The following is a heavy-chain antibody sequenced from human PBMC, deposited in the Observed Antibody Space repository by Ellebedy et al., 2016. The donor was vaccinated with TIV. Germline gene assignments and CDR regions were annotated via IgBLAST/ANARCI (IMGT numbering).Heavy chain of an antibody. D-gene: IGHD3-10*01. CDR1: GFTFSSYA. CDR2: ISGGGGST. CDR3: ARDNLPDYGSGIFYPSDY. V-gene: IGHV3-23*01. Sequence: GESLKISXAASGFTFSSYAMSWVRQAPGKGLEWVSAISGGGGSTYYEDSVKGRFTISRANSKNTLYLQMNSLKADDTAVYYCARDNLPDYGSGIFYPSDYWGQGTLVTVSS. J-gene: IGHJ4*02.